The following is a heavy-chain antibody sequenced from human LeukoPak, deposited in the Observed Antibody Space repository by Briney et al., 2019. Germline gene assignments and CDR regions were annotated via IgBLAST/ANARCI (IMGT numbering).Heavy chain of an antibody. J-gene: IGHJ6*03. CDR3: ARGMVINYYYYYMDV. D-gene: IGHD3-22*01. V-gene: IGHV4-4*07. CDR1: GGSISSYY. CDR2: IYTSGST. Sequence: SETLSLTCTVSGGSISSYYWSWIRQPAGKGLEWIGRIYTSGSTNYNPSLKSRVTMSVDTSKNQFSLKLSSVTAADTAVYYCARGMVINYYYYYMDVWGKGTTVTISS.